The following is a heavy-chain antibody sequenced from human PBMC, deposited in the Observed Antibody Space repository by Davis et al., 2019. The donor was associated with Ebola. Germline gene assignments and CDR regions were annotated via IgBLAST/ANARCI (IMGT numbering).Heavy chain of an antibody. CDR2: ISSSGSTI. CDR1: GFTFSYYY. Sequence: GESLKIPCAASGFTFSYYYMSWIRQAPGKGLEWVSYISSSGSTIYYADSVKGRFTISRDISKNTLYLHMNSLKPEDTAVYYCARGNSGSYFWGQGTLVTVSS. J-gene: IGHJ4*02. D-gene: IGHD1-26*01. CDR3: ARGNSGSYF. V-gene: IGHV3-11*04.